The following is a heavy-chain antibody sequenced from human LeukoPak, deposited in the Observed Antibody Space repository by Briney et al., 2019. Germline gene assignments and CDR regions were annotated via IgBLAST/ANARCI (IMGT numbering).Heavy chain of an antibody. V-gene: IGHV3-74*01. CDR3: ARGLSGYASSLGY. J-gene: IGHJ4*02. Sequence: GGSLRLSCTASGFTFSSYWMHWVRQAPGKGLVWVSRINSDGSSTSYADSVRGRFSISRDNAKNTLYLQMNSLRAEDTAVYYCARGLSGYASSLGYWGQGTLVTVSA. D-gene: IGHD6-6*01. CDR1: GFTFSSYW. CDR2: INSDGSST.